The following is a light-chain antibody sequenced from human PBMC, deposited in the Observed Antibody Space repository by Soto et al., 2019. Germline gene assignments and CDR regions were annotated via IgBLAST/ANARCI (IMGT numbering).Light chain of an antibody. CDR2: EVT. J-gene: IGLJ1*01. CDR3: ISYTGSSTSYV. V-gene: IGLV2-8*01. Sequence: QSVLTQPPSASGSLGQSVTISCTGTSSDIGRYEFVSWYQHHPGKAPKLIISEVTERPSGVPDRFSGSKSGNTASLTVSGLQADDEADYYCISYTGSSTSYVFGSGTKV. CDR1: SSDIGRYEF.